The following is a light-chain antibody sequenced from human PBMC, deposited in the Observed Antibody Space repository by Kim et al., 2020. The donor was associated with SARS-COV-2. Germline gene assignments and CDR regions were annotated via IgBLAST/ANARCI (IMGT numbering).Light chain of an antibody. J-gene: IGKJ1*01. CDR2: AAT. Sequence: AIQMTQSPSSVSASVGDRVTITCRASQDIRNDLGWYQQRPGKAPRLLIFAATTLQSRVPSRFSGSGSGTDFILTIDSLQPEDFATYFCQQDHSYPRTFGQGTTVEI. CDR3: QQDHSYPRT. CDR1: QDIRND. V-gene: IGKV1-6*01.